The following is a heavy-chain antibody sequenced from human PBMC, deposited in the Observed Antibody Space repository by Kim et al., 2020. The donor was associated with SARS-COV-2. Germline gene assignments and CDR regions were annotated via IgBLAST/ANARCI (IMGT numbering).Heavy chain of an antibody. V-gene: IGHV4-39*01. D-gene: IGHD6-19*01. J-gene: IGHJ4*02. CDR3: ARPTGIAVAHGDY. Sequence: YTPSLRGRGTVSVDTSKNQFSLKLSSVTAAGPAVYYCARPTGIAVAHGDYWGQGTLVTVSS.